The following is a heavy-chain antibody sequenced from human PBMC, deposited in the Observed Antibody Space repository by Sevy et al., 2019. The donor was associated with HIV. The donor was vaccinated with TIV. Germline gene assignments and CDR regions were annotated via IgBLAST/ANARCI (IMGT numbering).Heavy chain of an antibody. V-gene: IGHV1-2*02. CDR1: GYTFTGYY. Sequence: ASVKVSCKASGYTFTGYYMHWVRQAPGQGLEWMGWINPNSGGTNYAQKFQGRVTMTRDTSISTAYMELSRLRSDDTAVYYCAREKTYYYDSSGYSSVAFDIWGQGQWSPSPQ. J-gene: IGHJ3*02. CDR3: AREKTYYYDSSGYSSVAFDI. D-gene: IGHD3-22*01. CDR2: INPNSGGT.